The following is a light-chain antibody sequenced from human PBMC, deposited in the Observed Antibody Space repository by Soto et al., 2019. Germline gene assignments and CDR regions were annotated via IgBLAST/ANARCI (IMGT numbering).Light chain of an antibody. Sequence: QSVLTQPRSVSGSPGQSVTISCTGTSSDVGGYNYVSWYQHHPGKAPKLMIYDVDKRPSGVPGRFSGSKSGNAASLTISGLQADDEADYYCSSHTISSALQVFGTGTKVTVL. J-gene: IGLJ1*01. CDR1: SSDVGGYNY. CDR2: DVD. CDR3: SSHTISSALQV. V-gene: IGLV2-11*01.